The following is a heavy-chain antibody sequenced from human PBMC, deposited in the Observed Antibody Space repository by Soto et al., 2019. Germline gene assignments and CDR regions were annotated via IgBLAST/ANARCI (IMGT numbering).Heavy chain of an antibody. CDR3: ARRNFGGNTYFDY. Sequence: QVQLQESGPGLVQPSQTLSLTCTVSGGSISTGDYYWSWIRQPPGKGLEWIGYIYYSGSTYYNPSLKSRLTISVATSKNQFSLKLSSVTAADTAVYYCARRNFGGNTYFDYWGQGTLVTVSS. CDR2: IYYSGST. V-gene: IGHV4-30-4*01. D-gene: IGHD2-15*01. CDR1: GGSISTGDYY. J-gene: IGHJ4*02.